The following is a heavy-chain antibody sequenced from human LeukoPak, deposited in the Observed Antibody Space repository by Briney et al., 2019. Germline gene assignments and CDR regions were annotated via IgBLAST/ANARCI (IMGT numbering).Heavy chain of an antibody. CDR1: GGSFSGYY. J-gene: IGHJ4*02. CDR2: INHSGST. V-gene: IGHV4-34*01. CDR3: ARGIKSFDY. Sequence: SETLSLTCAVCGGSFSGYYWSWIRQPPGKGLEWIGEINHSGSTNYNPSLKSRVTISVDTSKNQFSLKLSSVTAADTAVYYCARGIKSFDYWGQGTLVTVSS.